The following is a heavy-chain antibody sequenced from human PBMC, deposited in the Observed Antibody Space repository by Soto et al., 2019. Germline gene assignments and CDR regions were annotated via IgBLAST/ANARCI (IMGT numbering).Heavy chain of an antibody. CDR2: ISSSSSYI. V-gene: IGHV3-21*01. D-gene: IGHD5-18*01. CDR3: ARDPNVDTAMVTCFDY. J-gene: IGHJ4*02. Sequence: GGSLRLSCAASGFTFSSYSMNWVRQAPGKGLEWVSSISSSSSYIYYADSVKGRFTISRDNAKNSLYLQMNSLRAEDTAVYYCARDPNVDTAMVTCFDYWGQGT. CDR1: GFTFSSYS.